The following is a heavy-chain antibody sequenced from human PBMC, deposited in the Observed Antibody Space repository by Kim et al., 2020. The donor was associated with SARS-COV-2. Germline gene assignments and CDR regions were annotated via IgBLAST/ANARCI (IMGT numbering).Heavy chain of an antibody. V-gene: IGHV4-59*01. CDR1: GGSISSYY. Sequence: SETLSLTCTVSGGSISSYYWSWIRQPPGKGLEWIGYIYYSGSTNYNPSLKSRVTISVDTSKNQFSLKLSSVTAADTAVYYCARDRGAVAGNDNWFDPWGQGTLVTVSS. D-gene: IGHD6-19*01. J-gene: IGHJ5*02. CDR3: ARDRGAVAGNDNWFDP. CDR2: IYYSGST.